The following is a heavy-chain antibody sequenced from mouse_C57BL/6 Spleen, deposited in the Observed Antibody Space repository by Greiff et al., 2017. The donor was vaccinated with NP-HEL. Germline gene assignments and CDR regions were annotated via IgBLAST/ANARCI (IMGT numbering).Heavy chain of an antibody. CDR1: GYTFTDYN. J-gene: IGHJ2*01. CDR3: ARGKGDYPDY. D-gene: IGHD2-4*01. CDR2: INPNNGGT. Sequence: VQLQQSGPELVKPGASVKIPCKASGYTFTDYNMDWVKQSHGKSLEWIGDINPNNGGTIYNQKFKGKATLTGDKSSSKAYMQLSSLTSEDSAVYYCARGKGDYPDYWGQGTTLTVSS. V-gene: IGHV1-18*01.